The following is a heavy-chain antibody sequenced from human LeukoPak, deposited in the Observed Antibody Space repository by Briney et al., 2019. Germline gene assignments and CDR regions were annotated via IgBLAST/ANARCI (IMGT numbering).Heavy chain of an antibody. J-gene: IGHJ5*02. V-gene: IGHV4-59*01. D-gene: IGHD3-22*01. Sequence: SETLSLTCTVSGGSISSYYWSWIRQPPGKGLEWIGYIYYRGSTNYNPSLKSRVTISVDTSKNQFSLKLSSVTAADTAVYYCARGSPSSRETYYYDSSGYYNPWGQGTLVTVSS. CDR2: IYYRGST. CDR1: GGSISSYY. CDR3: ARGSPSSRETYYYDSSGYYNP.